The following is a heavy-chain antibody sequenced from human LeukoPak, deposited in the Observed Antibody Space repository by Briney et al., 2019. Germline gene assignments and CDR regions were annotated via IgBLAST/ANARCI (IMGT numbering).Heavy chain of an antibody. CDR3: AKKVRGPASRGDYFDY. D-gene: IGHD2-2*01. J-gene: IGHJ4*02. CDR2: INSGSSFM. V-gene: IGHV3-11*03. CDR1: GFSFSDYY. Sequence: GGSLRLSCAASGFSFSDYYMSWIRQAPGKGLEWVSYINSGSSFMFYADSVEGRFTISRDKAKITLYLQMSSLRAEDTAVYYCAKKVRGPASRGDYFDYWGQGTLVTVSP.